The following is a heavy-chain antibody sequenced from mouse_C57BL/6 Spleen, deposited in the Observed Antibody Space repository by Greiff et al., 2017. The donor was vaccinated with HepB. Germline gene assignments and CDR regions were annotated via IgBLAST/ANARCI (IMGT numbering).Heavy chain of an antibody. CDR2: IDPETGGT. CDR1: GYTFTDYE. J-gene: IGHJ3*01. CDR3: TRDWFAY. V-gene: IGHV1-15*01. Sequence: QVQLQQSGAELVRPGASVTLSCKASGYTFTDYEMHWVQQTPVHGLEWIGAIDPETGGTAYNQKFKGKAILTADKSSSTAYMELRSLTSEDSAVYYCTRDWFAYWGQGTLVTVSA.